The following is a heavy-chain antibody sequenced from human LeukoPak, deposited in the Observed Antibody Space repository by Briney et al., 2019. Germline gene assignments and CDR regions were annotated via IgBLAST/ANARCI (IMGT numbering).Heavy chain of an antibody. CDR1: GFTFSSYA. J-gene: IGHJ5*02. V-gene: IGHV3-23*01. CDR2: ISGNGGST. CDR3: AKGPSIVVVPAAIHH. D-gene: IGHD2-2*02. Sequence: GGSLRLSCAASGFTFSSYAMSWVRQAPGKGLERVSAISGNGGSTYYADSVKGRFTISRDNSKNTLYLQMNSLGAEDTAVYYCAKGPSIVVVPAAIHHWGQGTLVTVSS.